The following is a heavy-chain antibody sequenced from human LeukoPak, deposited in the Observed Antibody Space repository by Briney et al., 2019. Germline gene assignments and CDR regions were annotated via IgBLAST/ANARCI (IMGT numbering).Heavy chain of an antibody. CDR1: EFTFSNFA. Sequence: GGSLRLSCAASEFTFSNFAMSWVRQAPGKGLEWVSSISSSSSYIYYADSVKGRFTISRDNAKNSLYLQMNSLRAEDTAVYYCAVFKGGFYDSSGYPGDYWGQGTLVTVSS. D-gene: IGHD3-22*01. CDR2: ISSSSSYI. V-gene: IGHV3-21*01. J-gene: IGHJ4*02. CDR3: AVFKGGFYDSSGYPGDY.